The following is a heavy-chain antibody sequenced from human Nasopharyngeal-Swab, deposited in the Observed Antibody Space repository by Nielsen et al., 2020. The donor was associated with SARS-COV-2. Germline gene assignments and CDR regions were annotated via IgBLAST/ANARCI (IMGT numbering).Heavy chain of an antibody. CDR3: ARVANFIGSDFFDY. CDR2: IYYSGST. Sequence: SETLSLTCTVSGGSISSGGYYWGWIRQPPGKGLEWIGSIYYSGSTYYNVSLKSRVTISIDTSKNQFSLKLNSVTAADTAVYYCARVANFIGSDFFDYWGQGTPVIVSS. D-gene: IGHD3-3*01. J-gene: IGHJ4*02. V-gene: IGHV4-39*01. CDR1: GGSISSGGYY.